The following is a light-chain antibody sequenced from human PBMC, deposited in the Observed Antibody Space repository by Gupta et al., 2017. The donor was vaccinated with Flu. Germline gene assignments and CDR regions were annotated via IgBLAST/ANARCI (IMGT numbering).Light chain of an antibody. V-gene: IGKV3-20*01. CDR2: GAS. CDR3: QQEGSSPRT. Sequence: GTLSLAPGESATFSVVASKSVSSSYLARYQQKPGQAPRLLIYGASIRATGLPDRISGSGSATDFTLTISMRDPEDFAVYYCQQEGSSPRTFGQGIRVEIK. J-gene: IGKJ1*01. CDR1: KSVSSSY.